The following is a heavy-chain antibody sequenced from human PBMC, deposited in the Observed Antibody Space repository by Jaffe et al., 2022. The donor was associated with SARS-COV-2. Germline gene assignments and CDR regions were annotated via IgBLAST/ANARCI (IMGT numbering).Heavy chain of an antibody. V-gene: IGHV3-11*01. CDR3: AKPYCGGDCYDSGHDAFDI. CDR1: GFTFSDYY. CDR2: ISSSGSTI. Sequence: QVQLVESGGGLVKPGGSLRLSCAASGFTFSDYYMSWIRQAPGKGLEWVSYISSSGSTIYYADSVKGRFTISRDNAKNSLYLQMNSLRAEDTAVYYCAKPYCGGDCYDSGHDAFDIWGQGTMVTVSS. D-gene: IGHD2-21*02. J-gene: IGHJ3*02.